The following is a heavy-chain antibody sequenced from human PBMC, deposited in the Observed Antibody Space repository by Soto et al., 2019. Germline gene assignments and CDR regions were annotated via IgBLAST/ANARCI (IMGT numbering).Heavy chain of an antibody. D-gene: IGHD3-22*01. CDR2: INAGNGNT. CDR3: ARETRSYYYDSSGYYYAADQYYFDY. Sequence: ASVKVSCKASGYTFTSYAMHWVRQAPGQRLEWMAWINAGNGNTKYSQKFQGRVTMTRDTSTSTVYMELSSLGSEDTAVYYCARETRSYYYDSSGYYYAADQYYFDYWGQGTLVTVSS. CDR1: GYTFTSYA. V-gene: IGHV1-3*01. J-gene: IGHJ4*02.